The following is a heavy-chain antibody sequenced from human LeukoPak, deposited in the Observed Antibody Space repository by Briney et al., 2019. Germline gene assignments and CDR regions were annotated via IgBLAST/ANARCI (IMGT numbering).Heavy chain of an antibody. Sequence: GGSLRLSCAASGFTFSSYSMNWVRQAPGKGLEWVSSISSSSSYIYYADSVKGRFTISRDNAKNSLYLQMNSLRAEDTAVYYCARGDDILTGAVDYWGQGTLVTVSS. CDR3: ARGDDILTGAVDY. CDR1: GFTFSSYS. V-gene: IGHV3-21*01. CDR2: ISSSSSYI. J-gene: IGHJ4*02. D-gene: IGHD3-9*01.